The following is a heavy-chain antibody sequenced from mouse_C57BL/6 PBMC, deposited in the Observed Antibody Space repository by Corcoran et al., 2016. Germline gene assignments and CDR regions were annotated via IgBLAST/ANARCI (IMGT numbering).Heavy chain of an antibody. J-gene: IGHJ2*01. V-gene: IGHV1-77*01. CDR3: ARWGITTVVATDY. Sequence: QVQLKQSGAELVTPGASVKISCKASGYTFTDYYINWVKHRPGQGIEWIGKIGPGSGSTYYKEKFKGKATLTADKSSSTAYMQLSSLTSEDSAVYFCARWGITTVVATDYWGQGTTLTVSS. CDR1: GYTFTDYY. CDR2: IGPGSGST. D-gene: IGHD1-1*01.